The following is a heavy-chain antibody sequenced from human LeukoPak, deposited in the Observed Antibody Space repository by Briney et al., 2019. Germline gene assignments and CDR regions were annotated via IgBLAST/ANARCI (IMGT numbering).Heavy chain of an antibody. V-gene: IGHV1-69*01. CDR1: GGTSSSYA. J-gene: IGHJ3*02. D-gene: IGHD3-3*01. Sequence: SVKVSCKASGGTSSSYAISWVRQAPGQGLEWMGGIIPIFGTANYAQKFQGRVTITADESTSTAYMELSSLRSEDTAVYYCARAQILTALLGVPDLKLGAFDIWGQGTMVTVSS. CDR3: ARAQILTALLGVPDLKLGAFDI. CDR2: IIPIFGTA.